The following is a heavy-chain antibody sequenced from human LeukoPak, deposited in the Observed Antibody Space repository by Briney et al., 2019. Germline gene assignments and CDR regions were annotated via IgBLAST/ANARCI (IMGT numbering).Heavy chain of an antibody. V-gene: IGHV3-74*01. CDR1: GFTFSNYW. D-gene: IGHD3-10*01. J-gene: IGHJ4*02. CDR3: ARSPYGSGSYYRN. CDR2: LNSDGSST. Sequence: PGGSLRLSCAASGFTFSNYWMHWVRQAPGKGLVWVSRLNSDGSSTNYADSVKGRFTISRDNAKNSLYLQMNSLRAEDTAVYYCARSPYGSGSYYRNWGQETQVSVSS.